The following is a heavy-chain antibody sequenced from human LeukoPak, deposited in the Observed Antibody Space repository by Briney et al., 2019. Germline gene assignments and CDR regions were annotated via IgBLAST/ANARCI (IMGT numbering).Heavy chain of an antibody. CDR1: GFTFSSYA. CDR2: ISGSGGST. J-gene: IGHJ4*02. Sequence: PGGSLRLSCAASGFTFSSYAMSWVRQAPGKGLEWVSAISGSGGSTYYADSVKGRFTISRDNSKNTLHLQMNSLRAEDTAVYYCAKDLPYYYGSGSSFDYWGQGTLVTVSS. D-gene: IGHD3-10*01. CDR3: AKDLPYYYGSGSSFDY. V-gene: IGHV3-23*01.